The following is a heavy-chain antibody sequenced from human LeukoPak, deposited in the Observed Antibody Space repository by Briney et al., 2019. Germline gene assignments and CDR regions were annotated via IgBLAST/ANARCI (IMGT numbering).Heavy chain of an antibody. D-gene: IGHD3-22*01. J-gene: IGHJ3*02. V-gene: IGHV3-23*01. CDR3: AGRITMIVVVIDAFDI. CDR1: GFTFSSYA. CDR2: ISGSGGST. Sequence: GGSLRLSCAASGFTFSSYAMSWVRQAPGKGLEWVSAISGSGGSTYYADSVKGRFTISRDNSKNTLYLQMNSLRAEDTAVYYCAGRITMIVVVIDAFDIWGQGTMVTVSS.